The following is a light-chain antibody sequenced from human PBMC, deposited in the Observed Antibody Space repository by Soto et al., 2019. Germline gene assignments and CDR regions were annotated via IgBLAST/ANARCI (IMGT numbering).Light chain of an antibody. CDR1: QSVSSY. CDR2: DAS. V-gene: IGKV3-11*01. Sequence: EIVLTQSPATLSLSPGERATLSCRASQSVSSYLAWYQQKPGQAPRLLIYDASNRATGIPARFSGSGSGTDFTLTISSREPEDFEVYYCQQRSNWPPYTFGQGTKREIK. CDR3: QQRSNWPPYT. J-gene: IGKJ2*01.